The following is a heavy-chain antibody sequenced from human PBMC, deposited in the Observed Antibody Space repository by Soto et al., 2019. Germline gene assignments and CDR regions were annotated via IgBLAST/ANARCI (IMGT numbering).Heavy chain of an antibody. CDR3: ARVLRGGVGDY. Sequence: QVQLVQSGAEVKKPGASVKVSCKASGYTFTDYYMHWVRQAPGQGLEWMGWINPNSGGTNYEQKFQGRDTMTKDTSISTPYMELSRLSSDDTAVYYCARVLRGGVGDYWGQGTLVTVSS. CDR1: GYTFTDYY. D-gene: IGHD2-8*01. V-gene: IGHV1-2*02. J-gene: IGHJ4*02. CDR2: INPNSGGT.